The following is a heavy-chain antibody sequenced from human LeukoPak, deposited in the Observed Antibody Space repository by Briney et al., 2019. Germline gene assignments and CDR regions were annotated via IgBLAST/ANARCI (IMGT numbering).Heavy chain of an antibody. D-gene: IGHD3-10*01. CDR3: ARGPWFGELYYYYYYYMDV. CDR2: TYYRSKWYN. V-gene: IGHV6-1*01. Sequence: SQTLSLTCAISGDSVSSNSAAWNWIRQSPSRGLEWLGRTYYRSKWYNDYAVSVKSRITINPDTSKNQFSLQLNSVTPEDTAVYYCARGPWFGELYYYYYYYMDVWGKGTTVTVSS. CDR1: GDSVSSNSAA. J-gene: IGHJ6*03.